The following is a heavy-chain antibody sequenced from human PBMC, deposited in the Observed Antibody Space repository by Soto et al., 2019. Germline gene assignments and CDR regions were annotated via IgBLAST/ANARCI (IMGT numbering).Heavy chain of an antibody. Sequence: GGSLRLSCAASGFTFSSYSMNWVRQAPGKGLEWVSSISSSSSYIYYADSVKGRFTISRDNAKNSLYLQMNSLRAEDTAVYYCARDTVTTKGFGFDPWGQGTLVTVSS. CDR2: ISSSSSYI. V-gene: IGHV3-21*01. CDR3: ARDTVTTKGFGFDP. J-gene: IGHJ5*02. D-gene: IGHD4-17*01. CDR1: GFTFSSYS.